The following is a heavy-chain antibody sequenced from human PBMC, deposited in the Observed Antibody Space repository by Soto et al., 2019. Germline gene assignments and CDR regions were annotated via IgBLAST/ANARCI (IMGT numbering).Heavy chain of an antibody. CDR1: GGSITSYN. CDR2: VYNSGST. J-gene: IGHJ5*02. D-gene: IGHD2-21*01. CDR3: ARRAVVAVTGSLDNLLDP. V-gene: IGHV4-59*01. Sequence: QVQLQESGPGLVKPSETLSLTCTVSGGSITSYNWNWLRQPPGKALEWIGYVYNSGSTNYNPSLKSLVTISVDTSKNQFPLKVNSVTAADTAVYYCARRAVVAVTGSLDNLLDPWGQGILVTVSS.